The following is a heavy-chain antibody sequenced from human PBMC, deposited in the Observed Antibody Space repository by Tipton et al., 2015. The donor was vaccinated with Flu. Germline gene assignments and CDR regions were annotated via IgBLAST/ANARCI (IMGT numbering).Heavy chain of an antibody. J-gene: IGHJ3*02. Sequence: QVQLVQSGAEVKKPGASVKVSCKASGYTFTSYGISWVRQAPGQGLEWMGWISAYNGNTNYAQKLQGRVTMTTDTSTSTAYMELRSLRSDDTAVYYCARDYDSSGYYYLGDAFDIWGQGTMVTVSS. CDR3: ARDYDSSGYYYLGDAFDI. V-gene: IGHV1-18*01. D-gene: IGHD3-22*01. CDR2: ISAYNGNT. CDR1: GYTFTSYG.